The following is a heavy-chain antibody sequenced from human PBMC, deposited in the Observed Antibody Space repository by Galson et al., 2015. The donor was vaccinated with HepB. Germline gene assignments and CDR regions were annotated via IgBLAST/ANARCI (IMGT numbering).Heavy chain of an antibody. V-gene: IGHV1-18*01. D-gene: IGHD3-10*01. CDR1: GYTFTSYG. CDR2: ISAYNGNT. Sequence: QSGAEVKKPGASVKVSCKASGYTFTSYGIGWVRQAPGQGLEWMGWISAYNGNTNYAQKLQGRVTMTTDTSTSTAYMELRSLRSDDTAVYYCARRITMVRGVAPTFDYWGQGTLVTVSS. CDR3: ARRITMVRGVAPTFDY. J-gene: IGHJ4*02.